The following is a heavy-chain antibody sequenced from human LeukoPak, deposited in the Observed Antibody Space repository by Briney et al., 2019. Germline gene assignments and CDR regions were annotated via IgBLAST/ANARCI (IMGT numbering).Heavy chain of an antibody. Sequence: SVKVSCKASGGTFSSYAISWVRQAPGQGLEWMGRTIPILGIANYAQKFQGRVTITADKSTSTAYLELSSLRSEDTAAYYCARYIRAGYDGYFDYCYQGTLVTVTA. D-gene: IGHD3-3*02. CDR3: ARYIRAGYDGYFDY. V-gene: IGHV1-69*04. CDR2: TIPILGIA. CDR1: GGTFSSYA. J-gene: IGHJ4*02.